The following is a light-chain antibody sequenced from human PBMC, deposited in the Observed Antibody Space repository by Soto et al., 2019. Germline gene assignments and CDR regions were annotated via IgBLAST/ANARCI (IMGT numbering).Light chain of an antibody. CDR2: DAS. J-gene: IGKJ3*01. V-gene: IGKV3-11*01. Sequence: EIVLTQSPATLSLSPGERATLSCSASQSVSSYLAWYQQKPGQAPRLLIYDASNRATGIPARFSGSGSGTDFTLTISSLEPEDFAVYYCQQGSNWPTTFGPGTKVDI. CDR3: QQGSNWPTT. CDR1: QSVSSY.